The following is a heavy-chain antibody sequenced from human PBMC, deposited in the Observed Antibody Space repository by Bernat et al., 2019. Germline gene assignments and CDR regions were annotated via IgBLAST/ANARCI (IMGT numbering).Heavy chain of an antibody. CDR2: ISFDGNDK. Sequence: QVQLVESGGGVVQPGRSLRLSCAASGFTFSTYGIHWVRQAPGKGLEWVAVISFDGNDKYYADSVKGRFTISRDNSRNTLYLQMNSLRAEDTAVDFCANRRENYEIDYWGQGTLVTVSS. D-gene: IGHD3-3*01. V-gene: IGHV3-30*18. CDR3: ANRRENYEIDY. J-gene: IGHJ4*02. CDR1: GFTFSTYG.